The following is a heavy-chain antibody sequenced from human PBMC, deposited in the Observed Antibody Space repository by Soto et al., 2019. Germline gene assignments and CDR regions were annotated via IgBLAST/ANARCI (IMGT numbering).Heavy chain of an antibody. Sequence: PGGSLRLSCAASGFTFSSYAMSWVRQAPGKGLEWVSAISGSGGSTYYADSVKGRFTISRDNSKNTLYLQMNSLRAEDTAVYYCAKAPGTRITIFGVVDSYYKDVWGKGTTVTVSS. CDR2: ISGSGGST. D-gene: IGHD3-3*01. J-gene: IGHJ6*03. CDR1: GFTFSSYA. CDR3: AKAPGTRITIFGVVDSYYKDV. V-gene: IGHV3-23*01.